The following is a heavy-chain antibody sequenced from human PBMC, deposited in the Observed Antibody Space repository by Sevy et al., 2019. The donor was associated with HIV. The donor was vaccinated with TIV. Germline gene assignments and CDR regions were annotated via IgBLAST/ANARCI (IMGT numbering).Heavy chain of an antibody. J-gene: IGHJ4*02. V-gene: IGHV3-43D*04. D-gene: IGHD5-12*01. Sequence: GGSLRLSCAASGFSFDDYAMHWVRQAPGKGLEWVSLVTWDGGATYYADSVKGRFTISRDNSKNSLYLQMNRLRTEDTALYYCARDREYSGYGAFDNWGQGTLVTVSS. CDR3: ARDREYSGYGAFDN. CDR1: GFSFDDYA. CDR2: VTWDGGAT.